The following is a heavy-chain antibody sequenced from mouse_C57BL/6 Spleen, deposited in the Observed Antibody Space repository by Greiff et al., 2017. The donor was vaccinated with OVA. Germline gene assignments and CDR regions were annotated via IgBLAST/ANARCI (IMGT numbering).Heavy chain of an antibody. CDR1: GYTFTSYW. V-gene: IGHV1-55*01. CDR3: ANHDYGSSYWYFDV. Sequence: QVQLQQPGAELVKPGASVKMSCKASGYTFTSYWITWVKQRPGQGLEWIGDIYPGSGSTNYNEKFKSKATLTVDTSSSTAYMQLSSLTSEDSAVYYCANHDYGSSYWYFDVWGTGATVTVSS. J-gene: IGHJ1*03. CDR2: IYPGSGST. D-gene: IGHD1-1*01.